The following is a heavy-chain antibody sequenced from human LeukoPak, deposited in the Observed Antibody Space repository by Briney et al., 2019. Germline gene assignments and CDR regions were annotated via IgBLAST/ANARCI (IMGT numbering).Heavy chain of an antibody. J-gene: IGHJ4*02. Sequence: GGSLRLSCAASGFTFSSYAMSWVRQAPGEGLEWVSAISGSGGSTYYADSVRGRFTISRDNSKNTLYLQMNSLRAEDTAVYYCAKDGEGGSGSYYYYFDYWGQGTLVTVSS. CDR2: ISGSGGST. D-gene: IGHD3-10*01. V-gene: IGHV3-23*01. CDR3: AKDGEGGSGSYYYYFDY. CDR1: GFTFSSYA.